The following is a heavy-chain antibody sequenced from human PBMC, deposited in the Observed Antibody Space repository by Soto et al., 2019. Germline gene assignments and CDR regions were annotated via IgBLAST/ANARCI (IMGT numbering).Heavy chain of an antibody. V-gene: IGHV1-8*01. CDR2: MNPNSGNT. Sequence: ASVKVACRASGYTFTSYDINWVRQATGQGLEWMGWMNPNSGNTDYAQKFQGRVTMTTNTSTSTAYMELRSLRSDDTAVYYCARDSVAGTATPRWFDPWGQGTLVTVSS. J-gene: IGHJ5*02. D-gene: IGHD6-19*01. CDR1: GYTFTSYD. CDR3: ARDSVAGTATPRWFDP.